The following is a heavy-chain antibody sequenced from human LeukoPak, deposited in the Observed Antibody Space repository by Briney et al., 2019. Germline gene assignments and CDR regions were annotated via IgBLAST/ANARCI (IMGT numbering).Heavy chain of an antibody. CDR1: RLSFSRFA. J-gene: IGHJ4*02. CDR3: GKGGDHGYSYGLEDYYFDY. D-gene: IGHD5-18*01. CDR2: IRGNGET. Sequence: GGSLRLSCAASRLSFSRFAMSWVRQGPARGLEWVSSIRGNGETFYADSVKGRFTLSSDSSRNTAYFQLNNLRVEDTAIYYCGKGGDHGYSYGLEDYYFDYWGRGTLVTVSS. V-gene: IGHV3-23*01.